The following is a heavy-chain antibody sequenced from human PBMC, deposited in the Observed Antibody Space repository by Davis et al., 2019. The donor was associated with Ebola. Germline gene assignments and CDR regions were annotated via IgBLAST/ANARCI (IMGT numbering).Heavy chain of an antibody. J-gene: IGHJ6*02. D-gene: IGHD2-2*02. CDR3: ARGEVRYCSSTSCYNYGMDV. CDR1: GGSISSSNW. Sequence: MPGGSLRLSCAISGGSISSSNWWSWVRQPPGKGLEWIGEIYHSGSTNYNPSLKSRVTISVDTSKNQFSLKLSSVTAADTAVYYCARGEVRYCSSTSCYNYGMDVWGQGTTVTVSS. CDR2: IYHSGST. V-gene: IGHV4-4*02.